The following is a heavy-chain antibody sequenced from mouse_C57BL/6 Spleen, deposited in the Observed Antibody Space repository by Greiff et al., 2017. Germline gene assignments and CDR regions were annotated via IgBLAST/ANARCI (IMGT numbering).Heavy chain of an antibody. CDR2: IHPSTGGT. J-gene: IGHJ1*03. V-gene: IGHV1-42*01. Sequence: VQLQQSGPELVKPGASVKISCKASGYSFTGYYMNWLKQSPEKSLEWIGEIHPSTGGTTYNQKFKAKATLTVDKASSTAYMQLKSQTSEDSAVYYCARAGYGSIWYFDVWGTGTTVTVSS. D-gene: IGHD1-1*01. CDR1: GYSFTGYY. CDR3: ARAGYGSIWYFDV.